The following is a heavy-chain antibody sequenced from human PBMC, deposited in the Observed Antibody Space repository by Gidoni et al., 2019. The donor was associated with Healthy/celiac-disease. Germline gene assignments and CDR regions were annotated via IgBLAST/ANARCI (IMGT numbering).Heavy chain of an antibody. Sequence: EVQLLESGGGLVQPGGSLRLSCAASGFTFSSYAMSWVRQAPGKGLEWVSAISGSGGSTYYADSVKGRFTISRDNSKNTLYLQMNSLRAEDTAVYYCAKDPNYYYDSSGYSYFQHWGQGTLVTVSS. CDR3: AKDPNYYYDSSGYSYFQH. CDR2: ISGSGGST. CDR1: GFTFSSYA. V-gene: IGHV3-23*01. D-gene: IGHD3-22*01. J-gene: IGHJ1*01.